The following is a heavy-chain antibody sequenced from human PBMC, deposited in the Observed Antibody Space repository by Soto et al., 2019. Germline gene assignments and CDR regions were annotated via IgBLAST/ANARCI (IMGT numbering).Heavy chain of an antibody. J-gene: IGHJ5*02. CDR1: SGSISGSRSH. V-gene: IGHV4-39*02. D-gene: IGHD5-18*01. CDR2: IHSGGST. CDR3: AVQDRDYRYGLNWLDP. Sequence: PSETLSLACTVSSGSISGSRSHWAWIRQTPGKGLEWIGSIHSGGSTYYNPSLRSRVTISVDSSRTHYSLKLSAVTAADTAVYYCAVQDRDYRYGLNWLDPWGQGTLVTGSS.